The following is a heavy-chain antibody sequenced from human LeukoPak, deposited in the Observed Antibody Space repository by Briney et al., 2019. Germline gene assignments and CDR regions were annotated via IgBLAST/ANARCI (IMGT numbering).Heavy chain of an antibody. CDR2: ISGSGGST. CDR3: AKGVGAARPTRMVYFDY. CDR1: GFTFSSYG. Sequence: GGSLRLSCAASGFTFSSYGMSWVRQAPGKGLEWVSAISGSGGSTYYADSVKGRFTISRDNSKNTLYLQMNSLRAEDTAVYYCAKGVGAARPTRMVYFDYWGQGTLVTVSS. D-gene: IGHD6-6*01. J-gene: IGHJ4*02. V-gene: IGHV3-23*01.